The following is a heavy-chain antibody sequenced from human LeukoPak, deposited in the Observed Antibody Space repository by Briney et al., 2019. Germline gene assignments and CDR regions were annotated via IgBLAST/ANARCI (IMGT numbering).Heavy chain of an antibody. D-gene: IGHD1-1*01. CDR1: GVSISSYY. Sequence: SETLSLTCTVSGVSISSYYWSWLRQPPGKELEWIGYIYTSGSTNYNPSLKSRVTISVDTSKNQFSLKLSSGTASDTAVYYCAVGGLERPGYFDYWGQGTLGTVSS. J-gene: IGHJ4*02. CDR3: AVGGLERPGYFDY. V-gene: IGHV4-4*09. CDR2: IYTSGST.